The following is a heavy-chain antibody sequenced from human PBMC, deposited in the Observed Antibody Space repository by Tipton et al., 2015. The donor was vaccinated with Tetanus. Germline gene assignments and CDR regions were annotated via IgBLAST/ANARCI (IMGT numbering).Heavy chain of an antibody. CDR3: ARDRGVRGGYYYYHGMDV. D-gene: IGHD3-10*01. J-gene: IGHJ6*02. Sequence: TLSLTCTVSGGSFRGGDYQWNWIRQPPGKGLEWLAYISASGSTNSNYSLKSRITISRDTSKNQFSLKVNSVTAADTAVYYCARDRGVRGGYYYYHGMDVWGQGTTVTVSS. V-gene: IGHV4-61*08. CDR2: ISASGST. CDR1: GGSFRGGDYQ.